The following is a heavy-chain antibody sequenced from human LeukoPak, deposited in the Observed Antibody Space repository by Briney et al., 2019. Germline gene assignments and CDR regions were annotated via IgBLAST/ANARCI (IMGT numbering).Heavy chain of an antibody. CDR2: IHPSGML. Sequence: SETLSLTCTVSGASLSSDDQYWNWIRQSPGKGLEWIGSIHPSGMLYNNPSLESRFTISIDTSKNQFSPNLNSVTAADTAVYFCSRGLDSRKLGYWGQGTLVTVSS. CDR1: GASLSSDDQY. J-gene: IGHJ4*02. V-gene: IGHV4-31*03. CDR3: SRGLDSRKLGY. D-gene: IGHD3-22*01.